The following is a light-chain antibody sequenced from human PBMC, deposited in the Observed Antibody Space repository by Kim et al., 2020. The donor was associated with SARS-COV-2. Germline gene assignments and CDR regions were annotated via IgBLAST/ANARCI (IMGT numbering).Light chain of an antibody. CDR1: QHIRND. CDR3: LQHNTYPIT. CDR2: GES. Sequence: ASVGDRVTSTCRASQHIRNDIGWCQQKPGRATKRLIYGESSMQSGVPSRFSGSGSGTEFTLTISSLQPEDFATYFCLQHNTYPITFGQGTRLEIK. J-gene: IGKJ5*01. V-gene: IGKV1-17*01.